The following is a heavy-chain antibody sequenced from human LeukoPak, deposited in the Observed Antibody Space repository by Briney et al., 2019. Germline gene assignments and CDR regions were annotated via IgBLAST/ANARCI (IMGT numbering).Heavy chain of an antibody. CDR2: INTNTGNP. CDR1: GYTFTSYA. J-gene: IGHJ4*02. CDR3: ARAKLGPLPNYYFDY. V-gene: IGHV7-4-1*02. D-gene: IGHD7-27*01. Sequence: ASVKVSCKASGYTFTSYAMNWVRQAPGQGLEWMGWINTNTGNPTYAQGFTGRFVFSLDTSDSTAYLQISSLKAEDTAVYYCARAKLGPLPNYYFDYWGQGTLVTVSS.